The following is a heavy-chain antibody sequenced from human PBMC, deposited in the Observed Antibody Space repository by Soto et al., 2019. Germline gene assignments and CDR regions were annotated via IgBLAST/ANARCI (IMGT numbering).Heavy chain of an antibody. Sequence: SGKVSCKASGGTFSSYAISWVRQAPGQGLEWMGGIIPILGTANYAQKFQGRVTITADKSTSTAYMELSSLRSEDTAVYYCARGIRGPLDYWGQGTLVTVSS. CDR3: ARGIRGPLDY. J-gene: IGHJ4*02. CDR2: IIPILGTA. V-gene: IGHV1-69*10. CDR1: GGTFSSYA.